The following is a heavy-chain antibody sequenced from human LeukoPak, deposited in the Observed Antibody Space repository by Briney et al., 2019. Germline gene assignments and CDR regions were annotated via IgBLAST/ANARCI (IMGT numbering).Heavy chain of an antibody. D-gene: IGHD7-27*01. V-gene: IGHV3-53*01. CDR1: GFTVSSNY. Sequence: GGSLRLSCAASGFTVSSNYMSWVRQAPGKGLEWVSVIYSGGSTYYADSVKGRFTISRDNSKNTLYLQMNSLRAEDTAVYYCARSNRGGLYYYGMDVWGQGTMVTVSS. J-gene: IGHJ6*02. CDR2: IYSGGST. CDR3: ARSNRGGLYYYGMDV.